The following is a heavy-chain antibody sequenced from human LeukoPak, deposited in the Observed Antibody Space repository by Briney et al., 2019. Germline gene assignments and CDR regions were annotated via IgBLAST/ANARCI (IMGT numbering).Heavy chain of an antibody. CDR3: ATSRTFDY. Sequence: GGSLRLSCAASGFTFSGRWMSWVRQAPGKGPEWVANIKQDGSENHYVDSAKGRFTISRDNAKNSLYLQMNSLRAEDTAVYYCATSRTFDYWGQGTLVTVSS. V-gene: IGHV3-7*01. CDR2: IKQDGSEN. CDR1: GFTFSGRW. J-gene: IGHJ4*02. D-gene: IGHD1-7*01.